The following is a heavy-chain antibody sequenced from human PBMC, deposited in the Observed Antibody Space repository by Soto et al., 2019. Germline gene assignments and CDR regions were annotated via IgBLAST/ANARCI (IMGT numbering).Heavy chain of an antibody. Sequence: QVQLQESGPGLVKPSQTLSLTCTVSGGSISSGGYYWSWIRQHPGKGLEWIGYIYYSGSTYYNPSPMSRVTISVDTTKNQFSLKLSSVTAADTAVYYCASWMDAVILTGYQYYFAYWGQGTLVTVSS. CDR3: ASWMDAVILTGYQYYFAY. CDR1: GGSISSGGYY. V-gene: IGHV4-31*03. CDR2: IYYSGST. D-gene: IGHD3-9*01. J-gene: IGHJ4*02.